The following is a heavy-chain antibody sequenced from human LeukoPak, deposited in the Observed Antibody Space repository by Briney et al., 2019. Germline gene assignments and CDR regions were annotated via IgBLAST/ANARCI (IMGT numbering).Heavy chain of an antibody. J-gene: IGHJ4*02. CDR3: AIGIRYFDWLLLGYYFDY. V-gene: IGHV4-34*01. Sequence: SETLSLTCAVYGGSLSGYYWSWISQPPGKGMEWVGEINHSGSTNYNPSLKSRVTISVDTSKNQFSLKLISVTAPDTAVYYCAIGIRYFDWLLLGYYFDYWGQGTLVTVSS. CDR1: GGSLSGYY. CDR2: INHSGST. D-gene: IGHD3-9*01.